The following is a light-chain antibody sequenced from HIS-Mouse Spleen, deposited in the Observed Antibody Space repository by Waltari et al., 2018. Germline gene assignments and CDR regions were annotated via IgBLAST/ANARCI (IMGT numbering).Light chain of an antibody. Sequence: QSALTQPASVSGSPGQSITLPCTGTSSDVGRYNLVSWYQQPPGKAPKLMIYEGSKRPSGVSNRFSGSKSGNTASLTISGLQAEDEADYYCCSYAGSSTWVFGGGTKLTVL. CDR2: EGS. V-gene: IGLV2-23*01. CDR3: CSYAGSSTWV. J-gene: IGLJ3*02. CDR1: SSDVGRYNL.